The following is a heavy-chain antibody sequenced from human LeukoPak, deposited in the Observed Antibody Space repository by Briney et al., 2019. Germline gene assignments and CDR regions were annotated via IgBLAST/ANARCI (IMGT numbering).Heavy chain of an antibody. V-gene: IGHV4-30-4*01. Sequence: SQTLSLTCTVSGGSISSGDNYWSWIRQPPGKGLEWIGYIYYSGSTYYNPSLKSRVTISVDTSKNQFSLKLSSVTAADTAVYYCARDDYYDSSGSPTNAFDIWGQGTMVTVSS. CDR2: IYYSGST. J-gene: IGHJ3*02. CDR3: ARDDYYDSSGSPTNAFDI. D-gene: IGHD3-22*01. CDR1: GGSISSGDNY.